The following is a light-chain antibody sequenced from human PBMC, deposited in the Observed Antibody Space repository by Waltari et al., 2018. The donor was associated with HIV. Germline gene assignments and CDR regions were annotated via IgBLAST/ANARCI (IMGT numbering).Light chain of an antibody. Sequence: DIQLTQSPSALSASVGDTVTITCLASQTISTWLGWYQQKPGKAPKLLIYKASFLQSGVPSRFSGSGSGTEFTLTISSLQPEDFATYYCQQYTTTWTFGQGTKVELK. CDR2: KAS. CDR3: QQYTTTWT. V-gene: IGKV1-5*03. CDR1: QTISTW. J-gene: IGKJ1*01.